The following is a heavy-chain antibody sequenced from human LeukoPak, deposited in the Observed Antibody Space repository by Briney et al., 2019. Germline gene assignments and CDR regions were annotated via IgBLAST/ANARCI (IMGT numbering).Heavy chain of an antibody. D-gene: IGHD1-1*01. CDR1: GFTFSSYG. Sequence: GGSLRLSCAASGFTFSSYGMHWARQAQGKGLEWVTVISYDGSKKYYVDSVKGRFTISRDNSKNTLYLQMNSLRAEDTAVYYCARDLEVPRPFDYWGQGTLVTVSS. J-gene: IGHJ4*02. CDR2: ISYDGSKK. V-gene: IGHV3-30*03. CDR3: ARDLEVPRPFDY.